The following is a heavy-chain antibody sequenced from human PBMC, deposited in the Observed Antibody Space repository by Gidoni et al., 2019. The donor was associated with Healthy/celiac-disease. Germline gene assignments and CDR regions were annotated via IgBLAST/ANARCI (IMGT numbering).Heavy chain of an antibody. D-gene: IGHD4-17*01. CDR2: IYYSGST. Sequence: QVHLQESGPGLLKPSETLSLTCTVSGGSISSYYWSWIRQPPGKGLEWIGYIYYSGSTNYNPSLKRRVTISVDTSKNQFSLKRSSVTAADTAVYYCARHANGGDYWGQGTLVTVSS. CDR1: GGSISSYY. J-gene: IGHJ4*02. CDR3: ARHANGGDY. V-gene: IGHV4-59*08.